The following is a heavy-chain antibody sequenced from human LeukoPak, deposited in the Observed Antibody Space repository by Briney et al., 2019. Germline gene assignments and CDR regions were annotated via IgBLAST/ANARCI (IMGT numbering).Heavy chain of an antibody. CDR3: AKAFAFVGANFFDY. J-gene: IGHJ4*02. D-gene: IGHD1-26*01. Sequence: GGSLRLSCAASGFTFSSYSMNWVRQAPVKGLEWVSAIGDTTYYADSVEGRFTISRDNSKNTLYLQMNSLRAEDAAIYYCAKAFAFVGANFFDYWGQGTLVTVSS. V-gene: IGHV3-23*01. CDR2: IGDTT. CDR1: GFTFSSYS.